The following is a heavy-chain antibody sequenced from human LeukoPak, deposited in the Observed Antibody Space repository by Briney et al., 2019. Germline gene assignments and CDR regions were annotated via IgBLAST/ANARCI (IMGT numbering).Heavy chain of an antibody. D-gene: IGHD6-6*01. V-gene: IGHV1-69*05. CDR3: ARDLGVIAARPRNSGSIGFAY. CDR1: GGTFSSYA. CDR2: IIPIFGTA. J-gene: IGHJ4*02. Sequence: SVKVSCKASGGTFSSYAISWVRQAPGQGLEWMGGIIPIFGTANYAQKFQGRVTITTDESTSTAYMELSSLRSEDTAVYYCARDLGVIAARPRNSGSIGFAYWGQGTLVTVSS.